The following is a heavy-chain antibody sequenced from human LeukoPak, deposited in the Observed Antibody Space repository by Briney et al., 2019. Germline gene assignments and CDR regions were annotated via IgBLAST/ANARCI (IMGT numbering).Heavy chain of an antibody. J-gene: IGHJ5*02. CDR3: ARSLPLRGRWFDP. V-gene: IGHV1-2*02. CDR1: GYTFTGYY. D-gene: IGHD3-16*02. Sequence: ASVTVSCTASGYTFTGYYMHWVRQAPGQGLEWMGWINPNSGGTNYAQKFQGRVTMTRDTSISTAYMELSRLRSDDTAVYYCARSLPLRGRWFDPWGQGTLVTVSS. CDR2: INPNSGGT.